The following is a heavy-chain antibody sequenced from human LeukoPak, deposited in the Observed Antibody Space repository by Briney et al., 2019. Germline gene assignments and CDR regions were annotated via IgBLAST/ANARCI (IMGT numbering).Heavy chain of an antibody. CDR2: IIPIFGTA. CDR1: GGTFSSYA. CDR3: ARGRDYYDSSGYYTVPWYFDL. J-gene: IGHJ2*01. V-gene: IGHV1-69*13. Sequence: ASVKVSCKASGGTFSSYAISWVRQAPGQGLEWMGGIIPIFGTANYAQKFQGRVTITADESTSTAYMELSSLRSEDTAVYYCARGRDYYDSSGYYTVPWYFDLWGRGTLVTVSS. D-gene: IGHD3-22*01.